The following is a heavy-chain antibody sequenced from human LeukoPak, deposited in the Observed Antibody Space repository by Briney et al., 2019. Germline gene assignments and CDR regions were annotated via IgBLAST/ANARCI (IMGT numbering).Heavy chain of an antibody. D-gene: IGHD6-19*01. J-gene: IGHJ6*02. CDR1: GYTFTSYG. CDR3: ARVFYGQWPNYYYYGMDV. Sequence: ASVKVSCKASGYTFTSYGISWVRQAPGQGLEWMGWISAYNGNTNYAQKLQGRVTMTTDTSTSTAYMELRSLRSGDTAVYYCARVFYGQWPNYYYYGMDVWGQGTTVTVSS. V-gene: IGHV1-18*01. CDR2: ISAYNGNT.